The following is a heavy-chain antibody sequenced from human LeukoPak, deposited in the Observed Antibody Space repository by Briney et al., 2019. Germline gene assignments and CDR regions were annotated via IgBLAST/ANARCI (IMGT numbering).Heavy chain of an antibody. CDR2: IYYSGST. V-gene: IGHV4-39*07. D-gene: IGHD4-17*01. Sequence: SETLSLTCTVSGGSISSSSYYWGWIRQPPGKGLEWIGSIYYSGSTYYNPSLKSRVTISVDTSKNQFSLKLSSVTAADTAVYYCARESWNGDYGDGFDMWGQGTMVTVSS. CDR3: ARESWNGDYGDGFDM. CDR1: GGSISSSSYY. J-gene: IGHJ3*02.